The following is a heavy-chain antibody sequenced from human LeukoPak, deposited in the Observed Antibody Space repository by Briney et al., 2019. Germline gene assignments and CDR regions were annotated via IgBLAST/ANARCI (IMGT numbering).Heavy chain of an antibody. J-gene: IGHJ4*02. CDR2: IYYSGST. CDR3: ARLPGYYDFWSGYFDY. Sequence: SETLSLTCTVSGGSISSSSYYWGWIRQPPGTGLEWIGSIYYSGSTYYNPSLKSRVTISVDTSKNQLSLKLSSVTAADTAVYYCARLPGYYDFWSGYFDYWGQGTLVTVSS. CDR1: GGSISSSSYY. V-gene: IGHV4-39*01. D-gene: IGHD3-3*01.